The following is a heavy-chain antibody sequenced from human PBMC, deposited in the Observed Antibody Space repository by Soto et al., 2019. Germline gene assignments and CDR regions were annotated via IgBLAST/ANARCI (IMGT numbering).Heavy chain of an antibody. CDR3: ARDRIQLRLGKYSFNAMDV. J-gene: IGHJ6*02. D-gene: IGHD3-16*01. CDR2: IVPRFGSP. Sequence: QVQLVQSGAEMRKPGSSLRVSCKASGGTFSDFAFSWVRQAPGQGLEWMGGIVPRFGSPNYAQKFGGRVTITADTSTSTVYMELSSLRFDDTAVYFCARDRIQLRLGKYSFNAMDVWGPGTTITVSS. V-gene: IGHV1-69*06. CDR1: GGTFSDFA.